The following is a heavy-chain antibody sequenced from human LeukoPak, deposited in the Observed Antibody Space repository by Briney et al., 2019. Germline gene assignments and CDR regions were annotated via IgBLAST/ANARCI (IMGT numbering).Heavy chain of an antibody. CDR3: ARGLPSYSSGWYGYYFDY. J-gene: IGHJ4*02. D-gene: IGHD6-19*01. CDR1: GLTFSSYA. V-gene: IGHV3-30-3*01. Sequence: GGSLRLSCAASGLTFSSYAMHWVRQAPGKGLEWVAVISYDGSNKYYADSVKGRFTISRDNSKNTLYLQMNSLRAEDTAVYYCARGLPSYSSGWYGYYFDYWGQGTLVTVSS. CDR2: ISYDGSNK.